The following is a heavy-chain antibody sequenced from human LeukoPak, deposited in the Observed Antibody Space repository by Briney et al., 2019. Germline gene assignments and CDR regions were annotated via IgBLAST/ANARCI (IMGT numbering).Heavy chain of an antibody. CDR2: INQDGSEK. Sequence: GGSLRLSCAASGFTFSSYWMSWVRQAPGKGLEWEANINQDGSEKYFVDSVKGRFTISRDNAKNSLYLQMNSLRAEDTAVYYCAREGAYRTSSPAGYWGQGTLVTVSS. D-gene: IGHD6-6*01. J-gene: IGHJ4*02. V-gene: IGHV3-7*01. CDR1: GFTFSSYW. CDR3: AREGAYRTSSPAGY.